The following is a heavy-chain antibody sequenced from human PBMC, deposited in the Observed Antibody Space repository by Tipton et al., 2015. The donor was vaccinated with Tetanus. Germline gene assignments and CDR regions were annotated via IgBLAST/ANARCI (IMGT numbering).Heavy chain of an antibody. D-gene: IGHD3-3*01. CDR1: GYNFTHYS. CDR3: ARRRSAVLSGGYHWYFDL. CDR2: IDPRDSET. Sequence: VQLVQSGAEVKKPGESLKISCRGSGYNFTHYSIGWVRQMPGKGLEWVGIIDPRDSETKYSPSFRGQVTFSADRSTNTVYLQWSSLKASDTAIYYCARRRSAVLSGGYHWYFDLWGRGTMVTVSS. V-gene: IGHV5-51*01. J-gene: IGHJ2*01.